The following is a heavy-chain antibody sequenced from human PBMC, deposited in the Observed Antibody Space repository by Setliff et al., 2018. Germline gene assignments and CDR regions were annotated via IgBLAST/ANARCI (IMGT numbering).Heavy chain of an antibody. Sequence: GGSLRLSCAASRFTFSNYWMSWVRQAPGKGLEWVANIKEDGSEKYYVDSVKGRFTISRDNAKNSLDLQMNSLRGEDTAVYYCARDRLHYYDSSGSDAFDIWGQGTMVTVSS. J-gene: IGHJ3*02. CDR3: ARDRLHYYDSSGSDAFDI. CDR1: RFTFSNYW. V-gene: IGHV3-7*01. CDR2: IKEDGSEK. D-gene: IGHD3-22*01.